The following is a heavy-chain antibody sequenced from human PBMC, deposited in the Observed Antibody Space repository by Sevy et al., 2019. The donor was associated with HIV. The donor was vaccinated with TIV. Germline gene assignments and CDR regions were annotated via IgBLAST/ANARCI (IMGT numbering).Heavy chain of an antibody. D-gene: IGHD2-21*02. CDR1: GFTFSSYA. J-gene: IGHJ4*02. CDR2: ISYDGSNK. Sequence: GGSLRLSCAASGFTFSSYAMHWVRQAPGKGQEWVAIISYDGSNKYYADSVKGRFTISRDNSKNTLYLQMNSLRAEDTAVYYCARLYCGGDCYFAFDYWGQGTLVTVSS. V-gene: IGHV3-30-3*01. CDR3: ARLYCGGDCYFAFDY.